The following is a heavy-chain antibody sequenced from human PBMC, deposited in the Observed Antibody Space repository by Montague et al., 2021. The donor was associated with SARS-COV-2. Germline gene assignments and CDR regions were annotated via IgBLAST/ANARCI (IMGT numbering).Heavy chain of an antibody. CDR1: GGSISSFY. D-gene: IGHD3-9*01. CDR2: ISDSGST. V-gene: IGHV4-59*08. Sequence: SETLSLTCTVSGGSISSFYWSWFRQPPGKGLEWIGYISDSGSTNYNPSLTSRATMSVDTSKNQFSLKLSSVTAADTAVYYCARHGYFETYDAFDIWGQGTMVTVSS. CDR3: ARHGYFETYDAFDI. J-gene: IGHJ3*02.